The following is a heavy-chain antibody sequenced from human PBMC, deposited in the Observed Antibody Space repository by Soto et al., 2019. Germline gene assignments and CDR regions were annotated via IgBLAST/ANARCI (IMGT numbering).Heavy chain of an antibody. J-gene: IGHJ4*02. Sequence: ASVKVSCKASGSTFSSYTMHWVRQAPGQRLEWMGWINTYNGNTKHSQKLQGRVTMTTDTSTSTAYMELRSLRSDDTAVYYCARVYAYYFDFWGQGTLVTVSS. V-gene: IGHV1-3*04. D-gene: IGHD2-8*01. CDR3: ARVYAYYFDF. CDR1: GSTFSSYT. CDR2: INTYNGNT.